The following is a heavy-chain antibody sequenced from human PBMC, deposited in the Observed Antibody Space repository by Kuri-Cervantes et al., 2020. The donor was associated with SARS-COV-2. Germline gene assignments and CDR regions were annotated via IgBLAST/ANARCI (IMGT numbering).Heavy chain of an antibody. J-gene: IGHJ2*01. CDR3: AREITGYSSGWSLYWYFDL. CDR1: GFTFSSYS. Sequence: LSLTCAASGFTFSSYSMNWVRQAPGKGLEWVSSISSSSSYIYYADSVKGRFTISRDNAKNSLYLQMNSLRAEDTAVYYCAREITGYSSGWSLYWYFDLWGRGTLVTVSS. V-gene: IGHV3-21*04. D-gene: IGHD6-19*01. CDR2: ISSSSSYI.